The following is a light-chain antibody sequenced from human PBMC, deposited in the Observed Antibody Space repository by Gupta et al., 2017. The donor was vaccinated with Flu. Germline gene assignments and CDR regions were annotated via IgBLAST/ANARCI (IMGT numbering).Light chain of an antibody. CDR1: SNIGAGYD. CDR3: QSFDSSLDGWV. V-gene: IGLV1-40*01. Sequence: SNIGAGYDVHWYQQIPGTAPKLLIFGSSYRPSGVPDRFSGSKSGTSASLAITGLQAEDEAGYYCQSFDSSLDGWVFGGGTRVTVL. CDR2: GSS. J-gene: IGLJ3*02.